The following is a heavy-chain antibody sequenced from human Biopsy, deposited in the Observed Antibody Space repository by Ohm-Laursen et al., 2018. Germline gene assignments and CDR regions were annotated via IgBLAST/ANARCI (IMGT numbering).Heavy chain of an antibody. D-gene: IGHD3-10*01. CDR3: TLEGAGFDN. V-gene: IGHV3-73*01. J-gene: IGHJ4*02. CDR2: IRSKAKSYAT. CDR1: GFTFSASA. Sequence: SLRLSCAAPGFTFSASAVHWVRQASGKGLEWVGRIRSKAKSYATAYAASVTGRFTISRDDSKNTTNLQMNSLKTEDTAVYYCTLEGAGFDNWGQGTLVTVSS.